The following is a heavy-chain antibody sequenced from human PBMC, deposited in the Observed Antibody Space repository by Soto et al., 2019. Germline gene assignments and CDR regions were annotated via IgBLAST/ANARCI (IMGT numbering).Heavy chain of an antibody. J-gene: IGHJ6*02. CDR3: ALDDGGAGSYLRPGDV. CDR2: INPSGGST. D-gene: IGHD3-10*01. V-gene: IGHV1-46*01. Sequence: QVQLVQSGAEVKKPGASVKVSCKASGYTFTSYYMHWVRQAPGQGLEWMGRINPSGGSTSYAQKFQRRVTSTSDTSTSPVYMELSSLRSEHTAVYYCALDDGGAGSYLRPGDVWGPGNTVTLSS. CDR1: GYTFTSYY.